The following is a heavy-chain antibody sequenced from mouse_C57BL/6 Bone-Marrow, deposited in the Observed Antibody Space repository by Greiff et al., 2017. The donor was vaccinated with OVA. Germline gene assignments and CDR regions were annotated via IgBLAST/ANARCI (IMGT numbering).Heavy chain of an antibody. J-gene: IGHJ3*01. D-gene: IGHD3-1*01. Sequence: VQLQQPGAELVKPGASVKLSCKASGYTFTSYWMQWVKQRPGQGLEWIGEIDPSDSYTNYNQKFKGKATLTVDTSSSTAYMQLSSLTSEYSAVYYCARCRGVAYWGQGTLVTVSA. CDR3: ARCRGVAY. CDR2: IDPSDSYT. V-gene: IGHV1-50*01. CDR1: GYTFTSYW.